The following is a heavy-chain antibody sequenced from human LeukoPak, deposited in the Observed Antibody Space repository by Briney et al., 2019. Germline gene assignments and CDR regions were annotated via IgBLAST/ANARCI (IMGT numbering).Heavy chain of an antibody. V-gene: IGHV3-11*06. CDR3: ARVRNDFWSGLRNFYYYYYYMDV. J-gene: IGHJ6*03. Sequence: PGGSLRLSCAASAFTFSDYYMSWIRQAPGKGLEWVSSISSSSSYIYYADSVKGRFTISRDNAKNSLYLQMNSLRAEDTAVYYCARVRNDFWSGLRNFYYYYYYMDVWGKGTTVTVSS. CDR1: AFTFSDYY. CDR2: ISSSSSYI. D-gene: IGHD3-3*01.